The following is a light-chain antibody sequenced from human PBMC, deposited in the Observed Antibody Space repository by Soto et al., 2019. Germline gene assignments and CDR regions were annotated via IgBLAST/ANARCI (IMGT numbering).Light chain of an antibody. Sequence: QSVLPQPASVSGSPGQSITISCTGTSSDVGGYNYVSWYQQHPGKAPKVMIYDVSNRPSGVSNRFSGSKSGNTASLTISGLQAEDEADYYCSSYTSSSTLYVFGTGTKVTVL. CDR1: SSDVGGYNY. CDR2: DVS. V-gene: IGLV2-14*03. CDR3: SSYTSSSTLYV. J-gene: IGLJ1*01.